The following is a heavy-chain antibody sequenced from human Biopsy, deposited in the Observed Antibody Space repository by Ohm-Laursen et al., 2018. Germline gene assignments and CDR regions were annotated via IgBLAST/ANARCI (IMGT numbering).Heavy chain of an antibody. Sequence: GTLSLTCTVSGASINLYYWSWIRQPPGKGLEWIGYINHSGSTNYNPSLKSRLTISVDTSKNQFSLKLNSVAAADTAVYYCARDGAGSYHDYWGQGTLVTVSS. J-gene: IGHJ4*02. CDR3: ARDGAGSYHDY. CDR2: INHSGST. V-gene: IGHV4-59*01. D-gene: IGHD3-10*01. CDR1: GASINLYY.